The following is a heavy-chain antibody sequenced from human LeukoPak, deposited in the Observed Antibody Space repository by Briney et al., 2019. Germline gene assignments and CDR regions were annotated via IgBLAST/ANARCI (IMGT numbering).Heavy chain of an antibody. CDR3: AREGVVYDY. CDR2: ISSSSSYI. V-gene: IGHV3-21*01. J-gene: IGHJ4*02. D-gene: IGHD3-3*01. CDR1: GFTLSSYS. Sequence: PGGSLRLSCAASGFTLSSYSMNWVRQAPGKGLEWVASISSSSSYIWYADSVKCRVTIARDNTKNSLYLQINSLRAENTAVYYCAREGVVYDYGGEGTRVTVSS.